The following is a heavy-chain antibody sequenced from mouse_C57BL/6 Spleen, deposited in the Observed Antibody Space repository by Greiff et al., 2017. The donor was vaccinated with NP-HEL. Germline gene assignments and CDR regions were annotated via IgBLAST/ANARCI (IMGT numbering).Heavy chain of an antibody. CDR2: ISYDGSN. J-gene: IGHJ2*01. CDR1: GYSITSGYY. Sequence: DLKLQESGPGLVKPSQSLSLTCSVTGYSITSGYYWNWIRQFPGNKLEWMGYISYDGSNNYNPSLKNRISITRDTSKNQFFLKLNSVTTEDTATYYCARESNYVDYFDYWGQGTTLTVSS. CDR3: ARESNYVDYFDY. V-gene: IGHV3-6*01. D-gene: IGHD2-5*01.